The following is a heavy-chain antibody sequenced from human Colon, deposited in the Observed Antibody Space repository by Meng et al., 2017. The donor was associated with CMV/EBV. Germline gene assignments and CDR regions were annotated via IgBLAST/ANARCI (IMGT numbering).Heavy chain of an antibody. CDR3: AKGGYSSSPSGDY. CDR1: GFTFSSYG. D-gene: IGHD6-6*01. Sequence: GGSLRLSCAASGFTFSSYGMHWVRQAPGKGLEWVAFIRYDGSNKYYADSVKGRFTISRDNSKNTLYLQMNSLRAEDTAVYYCAKGGYSSSPSGDYWGQGTLVTVSS. V-gene: IGHV3-30*02. CDR2: IRYDGSNK. J-gene: IGHJ4*02.